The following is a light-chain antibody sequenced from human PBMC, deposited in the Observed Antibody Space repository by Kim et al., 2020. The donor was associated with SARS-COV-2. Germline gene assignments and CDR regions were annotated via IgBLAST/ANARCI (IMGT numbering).Light chain of an antibody. V-gene: IGLV2-14*03. Sequence: GQSFTISCTGISSDVGGYNYVSWYQQHPGKAPKLMIYDVSNRPSGVSNRFSGSKSGNTASLTISGLQAEDEADYYCSSYTSSSTRVFGGGTQLTVL. J-gene: IGLJ2*01. CDR3: SSYTSSSTRV. CDR2: DVS. CDR1: SSDVGGYNY.